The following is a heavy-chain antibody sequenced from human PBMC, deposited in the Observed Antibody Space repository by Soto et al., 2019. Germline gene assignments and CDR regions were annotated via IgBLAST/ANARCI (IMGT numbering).Heavy chain of an antibody. CDR3: ARIRGSGSSDYYYGMDV. CDR1: GFSLSTSGMC. Sequence: SGPTLVNPTQTLTLTCTFSGFSLSTSGMCVSWIRQPPGKALERLALIDWDDDKYYSTSLKTRLTISKDTSKNQVVLTMTNMDPVDTATYYCARIRGSGSSDYYYGMDVWGQGTTVTVSS. J-gene: IGHJ6*02. CDR2: IDWDDDK. D-gene: IGHD3-10*01. V-gene: IGHV2-70*01.